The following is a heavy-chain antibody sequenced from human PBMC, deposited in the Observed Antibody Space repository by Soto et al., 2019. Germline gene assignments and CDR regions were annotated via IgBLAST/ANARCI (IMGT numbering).Heavy chain of an antibody. V-gene: IGHV3-23*01. J-gene: IGHJ6*02. D-gene: IGHD5-12*01. CDR1: GLTFSTYA. Sequence: EVHLLESGGDLVQPGGSLRLSCTASGLTFSTYAMSWVRQAPGKGLEWVSAIGGSGTGGRTYYADSVKGRLTISRANSKTTVYRQMNSLRPDDTAVYYGAKPPRRLDGYNSDDYGMDVRGQGTRVSVSS. CDR3: AKPPRRLDGYNSDDYGMDV. CDR2: IGGSGTGGRT.